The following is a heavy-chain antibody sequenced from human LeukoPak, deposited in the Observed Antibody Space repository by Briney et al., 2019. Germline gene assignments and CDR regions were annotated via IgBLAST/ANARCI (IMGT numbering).Heavy chain of an antibody. Sequence: GGSLRLPCEASGFTFSSFWMSWVRQVPGKGLEWVANIKQDGSEKYYVDSVKGRFTISRDNAKNSLYLQMNSLRAEDTAMYYCARDSAGNDYWGQGTLVTVSS. CDR2: IKQDGSEK. CDR3: ARDSAGNDY. J-gene: IGHJ4*02. CDR1: GFTFSSFW. V-gene: IGHV3-7*01. D-gene: IGHD6-13*01.